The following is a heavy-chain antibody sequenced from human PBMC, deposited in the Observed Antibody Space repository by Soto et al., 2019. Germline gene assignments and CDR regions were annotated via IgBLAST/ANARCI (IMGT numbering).Heavy chain of an antibody. Sequence: QVQLQQSGPGLVKPSQTLSLTCAISGDSVSSNSVTWNWIRQSPSGGLEWLGRTHYRSQWYTDYAGSVRSRISVNPDTSKNQFFLQLNSVTPEDTAVYYCARGVYSGGPQFAMDVWGQGTTVSVSS. D-gene: IGHD6-19*01. CDR3: ARGVYSGGPQFAMDV. J-gene: IGHJ6*02. CDR2: THYRSQWYT. V-gene: IGHV6-1*01. CDR1: GDSVSSNSVT.